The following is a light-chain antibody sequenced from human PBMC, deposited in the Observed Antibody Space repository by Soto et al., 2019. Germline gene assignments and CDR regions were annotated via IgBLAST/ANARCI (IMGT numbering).Light chain of an antibody. CDR3: LQDFKYPRT. CDR2: EAS. Sequence: IEMTQSTSTLSESVGARVIMTWRASQDISSWLAWYQQKPGKAPKLLIYEASTLQSGVPSRFSGSYSGTDFTLTIVSLQPEDFATYYCLQDFKYPRTFGQGPKVDIK. CDR1: QDISSW. V-gene: IGKV1-6*01. J-gene: IGKJ1*01.